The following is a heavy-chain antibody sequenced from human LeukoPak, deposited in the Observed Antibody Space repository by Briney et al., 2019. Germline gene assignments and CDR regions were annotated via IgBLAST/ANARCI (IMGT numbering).Heavy chain of an antibody. CDR3: ARGGITGTMQNYYFDY. Sequence: SVKVSCKASGGTFSSYAISWVRQAPGQGLEWMGGINPIFGTANYAQKFQGRVTITTDESTSTAYMELSSLRSEDTAVYYCARGGITGTMQNYYFDYWGQGTLVTVSS. V-gene: IGHV1-69*05. CDR2: INPIFGTA. D-gene: IGHD1-20*01. CDR1: GGTFSSYA. J-gene: IGHJ4*02.